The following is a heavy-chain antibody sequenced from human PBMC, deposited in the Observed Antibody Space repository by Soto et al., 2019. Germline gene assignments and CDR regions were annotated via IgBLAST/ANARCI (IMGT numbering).Heavy chain of an antibody. D-gene: IGHD2-8*01. CDR3: AKNGRPPYYYYGMDV. J-gene: IGHJ6*02. CDR2: VSVYNGDT. CDR1: GYTFSRYG. Sequence: QCQLVQSGHEVKKPGASVKVSCKASGYTFSRYGISWVRQAPGQGLEWMGWVSVYNGDTKYGQKVQGRVTMTIDTSTYTAYMELRSLTSDDTAKCYCAKNGRPPYYYYGMDVWGQGTTVTVS. V-gene: IGHV1-18*01.